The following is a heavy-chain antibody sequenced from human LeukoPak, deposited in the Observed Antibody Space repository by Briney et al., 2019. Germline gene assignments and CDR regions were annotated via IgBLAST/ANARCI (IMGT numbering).Heavy chain of an antibody. CDR2: INHSGST. CDR1: GGSFSGYY. V-gene: IGHV4-34*01. CDR3: ARSPRVVVPAAMPRGYYYYGMDG. J-gene: IGHJ6*04. D-gene: IGHD2-2*01. Sequence: SETLSLTCAVYGGSFSGYYWSWIRQPPGKGLEWIGEINHSGSTNYNPSLKSRVTISVDTSKNQFSLKLSSVTAADTAVYYCARSPRVVVPAAMPRGYYYYGMDGWGKGTTVTVSS.